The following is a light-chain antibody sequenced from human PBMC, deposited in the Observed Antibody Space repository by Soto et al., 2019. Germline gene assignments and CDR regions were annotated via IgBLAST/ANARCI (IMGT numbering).Light chain of an antibody. CDR1: QSVSSH. CDR2: DAS. V-gene: IGKV3-11*01. J-gene: IGKJ5*01. CDR3: QQRSSAIT. Sequence: EIVLTQSPAPLTLSPGERATVSCRASQSVSSHLAWFQQRPGQAPRLLIYDASNRATGIPARFSGRGSGTDFTLTISSLEPEDFAVYYCQQRSSAITFGQGTRLEIK.